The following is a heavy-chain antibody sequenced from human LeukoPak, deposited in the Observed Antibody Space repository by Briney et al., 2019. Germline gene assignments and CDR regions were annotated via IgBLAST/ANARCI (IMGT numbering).Heavy chain of an antibody. CDR2: IIPIFGTA. D-gene: IGHD2-2*01. J-gene: IGHJ6*02. V-gene: IGHV1-69*13. CDR3: ARQVYCSSTSCSPFYYYYYGMDV. Sequence: ASVKVSCKASGGTFSSYAISWVRQAPGQGLEWMGGIIPIFGTANYAQKFQGRVTITADESTSTAYMELSSLRSEDTAVYYCARQVYCSSTSCSPFYYYYYGMDVWAKGPRSPSP. CDR1: GGTFSSYA.